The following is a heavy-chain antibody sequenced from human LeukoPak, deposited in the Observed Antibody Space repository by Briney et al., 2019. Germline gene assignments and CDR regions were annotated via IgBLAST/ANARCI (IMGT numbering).Heavy chain of an antibody. V-gene: IGHV1-69*05. CDR2: IIPIFGTA. Sequence: SVKVSCKSSGCTFISYAISWVRQAPGQGLEWMGGIIPIFGTANYAQKHQGRVTITTDEATSTAYRELSSLRSEDTAVYSCAVIKADSSSSGHYYYYMDVWGKGTTVTVSS. J-gene: IGHJ6*03. CDR1: GCTFISYA. D-gene: IGHD6-6*01. CDR3: AVIKADSSSSGHYYYYMDV.